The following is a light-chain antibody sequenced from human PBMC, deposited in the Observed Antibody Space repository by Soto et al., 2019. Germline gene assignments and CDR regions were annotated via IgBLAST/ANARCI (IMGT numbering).Light chain of an antibody. CDR3: CSYAGSYSVV. CDR1: SSDVGGYNY. V-gene: IGLV2-11*01. Sequence: QSALTQPRSVSGSPGQSVTISCTGTSSDVGGYNYVSWYQQHPGKAPKFMIYDVSKRPSGVPDRFSGSKSGNTASLTISGLQAEYEADYYCCSYAGSYSVVFGGGTKLTVL. J-gene: IGLJ2*01. CDR2: DVS.